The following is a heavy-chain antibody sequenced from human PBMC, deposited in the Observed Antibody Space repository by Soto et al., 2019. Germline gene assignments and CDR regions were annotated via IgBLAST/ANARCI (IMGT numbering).Heavy chain of an antibody. J-gene: IGHJ3*02. Sequence: SESLSLTCAVSGGSLSSGGYSWSWIRQPPGKGLEWTGYIYHSGSTYYNPSLKSRVTISVDRSKNQFSLKLSSVTAADTAVYYCARAGAYCGGDCYRSAFDIWGQGTMVTVSS. CDR1: GGSLSSGGYS. CDR3: ARAGAYCGGDCYRSAFDI. V-gene: IGHV4-30-2*01. D-gene: IGHD2-21*02. CDR2: IYHSGST.